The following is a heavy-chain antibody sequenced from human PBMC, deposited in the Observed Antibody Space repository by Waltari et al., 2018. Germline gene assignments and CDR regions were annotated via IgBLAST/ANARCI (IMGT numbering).Heavy chain of an antibody. Sequence: QVHLVQSGAEVKKPGASVKVSCKASGYTFTGYYMHWLRQAPGQGLEWMGWINPNGGGTNYAQKFQGRVTVTRDTSTSTAYMELSRLRSDDTAVYYCARDGVVRGVITEWGQGTLVTVSS. CDR1: GYTFTGYY. J-gene: IGHJ1*01. V-gene: IGHV1-2*02. D-gene: IGHD3-10*01. CDR2: INPNGGGT. CDR3: ARDGVVRGVITE.